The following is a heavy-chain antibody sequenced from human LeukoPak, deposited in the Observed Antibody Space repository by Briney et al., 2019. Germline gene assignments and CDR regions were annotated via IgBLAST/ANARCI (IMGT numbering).Heavy chain of an antibody. CDR2: IYYSGST. V-gene: IGHV4-59*01. Sequence: PSETLSLTCTVSGGSISSYYWSWIRQPPGKGLEWIGYIYYSGSTNYNPSLKSRVTISVDTSKNQFSLKLSSVTAADTAAYYCARGGDSSGYYYPVFDYWGQGTLVTVSS. D-gene: IGHD3-22*01. CDR3: ARGGDSSGYYYPVFDY. J-gene: IGHJ4*02. CDR1: GGSISSYY.